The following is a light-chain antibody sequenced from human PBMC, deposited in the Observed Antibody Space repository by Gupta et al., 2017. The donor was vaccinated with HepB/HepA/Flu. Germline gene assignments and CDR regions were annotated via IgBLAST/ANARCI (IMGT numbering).Light chain of an antibody. Sequence: DIQLTQSPSSLSASVGDRVTITCRASQSISTYLNWYRQRPGRAPQLLIYTSSNLQSGVPSRFSGSGSGTDFTLTISSLQPEDFGTYYCQHSYRTPQAFGPGTKVDIK. CDR2: TSS. V-gene: IGKV1-39*01. CDR1: QSISTY. CDR3: QHSYRTPQA. J-gene: IGKJ3*01.